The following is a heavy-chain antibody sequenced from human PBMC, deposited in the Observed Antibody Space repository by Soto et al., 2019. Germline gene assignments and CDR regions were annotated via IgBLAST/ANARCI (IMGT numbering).Heavy chain of an antibody. J-gene: IGHJ4*02. Sequence: EVQLVESGGGLVKPGGSLRLSCAASGFTFSSYSMNWVRQAPGKGLEWVSSISSSSSYIYYADSVKGRFTISRDNAKNSLYLQMNSLRAEDTAVYYCAREGLWFGELGLDYWGQGTLVTVSS. V-gene: IGHV3-21*01. CDR2: ISSSSSYI. CDR3: AREGLWFGELGLDY. D-gene: IGHD3-10*01. CDR1: GFTFSSYS.